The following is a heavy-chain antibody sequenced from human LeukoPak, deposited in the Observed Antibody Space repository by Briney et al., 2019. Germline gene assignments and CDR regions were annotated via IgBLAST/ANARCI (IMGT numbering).Heavy chain of an antibody. CDR2: ISRSGGNT. Sequence: GGSLRLSCAASGFTFSSYAMSWVRQAPGKGLEWVSSISRSGGNTYYADSVKGRFTISRDNSKNTLYLQMNSLRAEDTAVYYCAKDAMVRGVISRYYFDYWGQGTLVTLST. V-gene: IGHV3-23*01. CDR3: AKDAMVRGVISRYYFDY. J-gene: IGHJ4*02. D-gene: IGHD3-10*01. CDR1: GFTFSSYA.